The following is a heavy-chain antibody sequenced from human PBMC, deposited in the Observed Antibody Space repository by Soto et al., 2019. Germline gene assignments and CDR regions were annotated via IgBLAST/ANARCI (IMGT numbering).Heavy chain of an antibody. CDR3: ATGKLSDYVWGSYRYPFDY. V-gene: IGHV4-34*01. D-gene: IGHD3-16*02. J-gene: IGHJ4*02. CDR1: VWSLSCYY. CDR2: INHSGST. Sequence: SETLSLTCSGYVWSLSCYYWSWIRQPPGNGLEWIGEINHSGSTNYNRSLKSRVTISVDTSKNQFSLKLSSVTAADTAVYYCATGKLSDYVWGSYRYPFDYWGQATLVTVSS.